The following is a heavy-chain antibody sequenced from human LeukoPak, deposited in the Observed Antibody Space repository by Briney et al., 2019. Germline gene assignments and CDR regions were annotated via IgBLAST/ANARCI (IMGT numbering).Heavy chain of an antibody. CDR3: ARHREGAFDI. D-gene: IGHD5-24*01. J-gene: IGHJ3*02. V-gene: IGHV4-59*08. CDR2: IYYSGST. Sequence: PSETLSLTGAVYGGSFSGYCWSWIRQPPGKGLEWIGYIYYSGSTNYNPSLKSRITISVDKSNNQFSLRLTSVTAADTAVYYCARHREGAFDIWGQGTMVTVSS. CDR1: GGSFSGYC.